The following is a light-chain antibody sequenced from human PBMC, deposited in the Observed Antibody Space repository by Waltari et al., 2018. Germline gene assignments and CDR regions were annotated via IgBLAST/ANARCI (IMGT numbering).Light chain of an antibody. CDR2: GAS. Sequence: EVVMTQSPATLSVSPGERVTLSCRASQSVGYNLAWFQQQPGQAPRLLIYGASTRATDIPDRFSGSGSGTAFTLTISSLQSEDFANYYCQQYNNWQITFGQRTRLDLK. J-gene: IGKJ5*01. CDR1: QSVGYN. CDR3: QQYNNWQIT. V-gene: IGKV3-15*01.